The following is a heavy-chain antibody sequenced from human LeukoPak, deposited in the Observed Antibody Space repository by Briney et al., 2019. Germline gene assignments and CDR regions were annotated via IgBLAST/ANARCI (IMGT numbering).Heavy chain of an antibody. CDR1: GFTFSSYW. Sequence: PGGSLRLSCAASGFTFSSYWMSWVRQAPGKGLEWVANIKQDGSEKYYVDSVKGRFTISRDNAKNSLYLQMNSLRAEDTAVYYFGRGPKSIAPHLDYWGKGTLVPVSS. CDR2: IKQDGSEK. D-gene: IGHD3-3*02. V-gene: IGHV3-7*01. J-gene: IGHJ4*02. CDR3: GRGPKSIAPHLDY.